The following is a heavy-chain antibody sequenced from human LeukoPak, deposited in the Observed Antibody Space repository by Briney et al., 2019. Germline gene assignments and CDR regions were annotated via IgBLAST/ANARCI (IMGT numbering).Heavy chain of an antibody. Sequence: GATVKVSCKASGYTYTSQGISGVRQAPGQGREWMGWISDYNGNTNYAQKLQGRGNMTTDTSPSTAYMELRSLRSDDTAVYYCARDSCSSTSCLYYYYMDVWGKGTTVTVSS. J-gene: IGHJ6*03. CDR1: GYTYTSQG. CDR2: ISDYNGNT. V-gene: IGHV1-18*01. D-gene: IGHD2-2*01. CDR3: ARDSCSSTSCLYYYYMDV.